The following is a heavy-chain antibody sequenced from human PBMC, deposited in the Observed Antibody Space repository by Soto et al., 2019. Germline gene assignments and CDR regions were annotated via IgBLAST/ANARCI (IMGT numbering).Heavy chain of an antibody. CDR3: ARDREPDGIWTFDS. Sequence: GSLRLSCAACGFTLDQYTMGWVRQAPGKGLEWVAESFSSGGTQYADSVKGRFTISRDNSRNMVFLQMNGLRVEDTALYYCARDREPDGIWTFDSWGQGALVTVSS. J-gene: IGHJ4*02. V-gene: IGHV3-53*01. CDR2: SFSSGGT. D-gene: IGHD3-9*01. CDR1: GFTLDQYT.